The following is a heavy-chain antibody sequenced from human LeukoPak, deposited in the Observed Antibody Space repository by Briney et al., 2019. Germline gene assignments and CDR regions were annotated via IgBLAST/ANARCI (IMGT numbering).Heavy chain of an antibody. CDR1: GFTFSSNN. CDR2: INSDGSST. D-gene: IGHD2/OR15-2a*01. V-gene: IGHV3-74*01. CDR3: ASFLSGG. Sequence: GGPLRLSCAASGFTFSSNNMHWVRQGPGKGLVWVSRINSDGSSTNYADSVKGRFTISRDNAKNTLYLQMNSLRAEDTAVYYCASFLSGGWGQGTLVTVSS. J-gene: IGHJ4*02.